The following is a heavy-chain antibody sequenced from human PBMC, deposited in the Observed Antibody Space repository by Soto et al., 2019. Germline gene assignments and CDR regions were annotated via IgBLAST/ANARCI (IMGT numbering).Heavy chain of an antibody. CDR3: ARVPAASYYYYYMDV. J-gene: IGHJ6*03. CDR1: GYTFTSYD. V-gene: IGHV1-8*01. CDR2: MNPNSGNT. Sequence: QVQLVQSGAEVKKPGASVKVSCKASGYTFTSYDINWVRQATGQGLEWMGWMNPNSGNTGYAQKFQGRVTMTRNTSISTAYMALSSLRSEDTAVYYCARVPAASYYYYYMDVWGKGTTVTVSS. D-gene: IGHD2-2*01.